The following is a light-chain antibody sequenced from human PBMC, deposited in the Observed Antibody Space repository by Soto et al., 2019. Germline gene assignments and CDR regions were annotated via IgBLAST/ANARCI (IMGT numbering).Light chain of an antibody. CDR3: QQYNNWWT. CDR1: QSVSNN. Sequence: EIVMTQSPATLSVSPGERATLSCRASQSVSNNLAWYQKKPGQAPRILIYGASTRATGIPARFSGSGSGTELTLTISSLQSEDFAFYYCQQYNNWWTFGQGTRVDIK. CDR2: GAS. J-gene: IGKJ1*01. V-gene: IGKV3-15*01.